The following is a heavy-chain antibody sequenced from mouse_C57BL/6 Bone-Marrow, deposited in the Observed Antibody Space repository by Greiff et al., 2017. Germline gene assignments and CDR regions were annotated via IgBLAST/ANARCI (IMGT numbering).Heavy chain of an antibody. D-gene: IGHD2-5*01. CDR2: IYPGSGST. CDR1: GYTFTSYW. V-gene: IGHV1-55*01. CDR3: ARPYYSNYWYFDV. J-gene: IGHJ1*03. Sequence: VQLQQPGAELVKPGASVTMSCKASGYTFTSYWITWVKQRPGQGLEWIGDIYPGSGSTNYNEKFKSKATLTVDTSSSTAYMRLSSLTSEDSAVYYCARPYYSNYWYFDVWGTGTTVTVSS.